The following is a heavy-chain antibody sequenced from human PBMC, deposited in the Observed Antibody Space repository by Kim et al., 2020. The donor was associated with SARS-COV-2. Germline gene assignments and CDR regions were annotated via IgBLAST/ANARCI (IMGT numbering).Heavy chain of an antibody. V-gene: IGHV3-30-3*01. CDR2: ISYDGSNK. D-gene: IGHD3-9*01. J-gene: IGHJ4*02. CDR3: ARGPGRYDILTGYYKAHAGYFDY. Sequence: GGSLRLSCAASGFTFSSYAMHWVRQAPGKGLEWVAVISYDGSNKYYADSVKGRFTISRDNSKNTLYLQMNSLRAEDTAVYYCARGPGRYDILTGYYKAHAGYFDYWGQGTLVTVSS. CDR1: GFTFSSYA.